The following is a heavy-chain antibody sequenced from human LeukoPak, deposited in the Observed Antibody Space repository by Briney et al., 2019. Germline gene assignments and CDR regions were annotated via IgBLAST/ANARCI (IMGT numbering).Heavy chain of an antibody. CDR1: GYTFTDYY. D-gene: IGHD3-22*01. V-gene: IGHV1-69-2*01. CDR3: ARRGWNDRKDAFDI. Sequence: ASVKISCKVSGYTFTDYYMHWVQQAPGKGLEWMGLVDPEDGETIYAEKFQGRVTITADTSTDTAYMELSSLRSEDTAVYYCARRGWNDRKDAFDIWGQGTMVTVSS. J-gene: IGHJ3*02. CDR2: VDPEDGET.